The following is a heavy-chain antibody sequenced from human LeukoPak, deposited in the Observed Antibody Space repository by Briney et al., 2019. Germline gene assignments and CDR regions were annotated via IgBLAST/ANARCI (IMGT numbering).Heavy chain of an antibody. V-gene: IGHV4-59*01. J-gene: IGHJ5*02. Sequence: SETLSLTCTVSGGSISSYYWSWIRQPPGKGLEWIGYIYYSGSTNYNPSLKSRVTISVDTSKNQFSLKLTSVTAADTALYYCARSQFSGNWFDPWGQGTLVTVSS. CDR3: ARSQFSGNWFDP. CDR1: GGSISSYY. CDR2: IYYSGST.